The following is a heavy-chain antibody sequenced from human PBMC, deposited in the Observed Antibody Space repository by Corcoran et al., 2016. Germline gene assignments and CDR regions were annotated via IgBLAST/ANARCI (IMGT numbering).Heavy chain of an antibody. CDR1: GYTFTGYY. CDR3: ARGVEAVAGTGAFDI. Sequence: QVQLVQSGAEVKKPGASVKVSCKASGYTFTGYYMHWVRQAPGQGLEWMGWINPNSGGTNYAQKFQGRVTMTRDTSISTAYMELSRLRSDDTAVYYCARGVEAVAGTGAFDIWGQGTMVTVSS. CDR2: INPNSGGT. D-gene: IGHD6-19*01. J-gene: IGHJ3*02. V-gene: IGHV1-2*02.